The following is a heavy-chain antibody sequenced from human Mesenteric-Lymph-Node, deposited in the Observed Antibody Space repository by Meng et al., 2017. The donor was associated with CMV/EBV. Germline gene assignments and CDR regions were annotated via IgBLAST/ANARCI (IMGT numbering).Heavy chain of an antibody. V-gene: IGHV3-11*01. CDR3: ARDSVTAYYYYGMDV. D-gene: IGHD1-14*01. CDR1: GFTFSDYY. Sequence: GGSLRLSCAASGFTFSDYYMSWIRQAPGKGLEWVSYISSSGNTVDYTDSVKGRFTISRDNAKNSLYLQMNSLRAEDTAVYYCARDSVTAYYYYGMDVWGQGTTVTVSS. CDR2: ISSSGNTV. J-gene: IGHJ6*02.